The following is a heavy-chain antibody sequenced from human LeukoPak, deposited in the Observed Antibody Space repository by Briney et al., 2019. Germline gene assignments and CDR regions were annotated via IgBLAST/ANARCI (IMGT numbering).Heavy chain of an antibody. Sequence: SETLSLTCTVSGGSVSSASYYWTWIRQPPGKGLEWIGYIYASGDTNYNPSLKSRVTISVDTSKNQFSLKLSSVTAADTAVYYCARDPPVAGTSWGQGTLVTVSS. V-gene: IGHV4-61*01. CDR1: GGSVSSASYY. D-gene: IGHD6-19*01. CDR2: IYASGDT. CDR3: ARDPPVAGTS. J-gene: IGHJ4*02.